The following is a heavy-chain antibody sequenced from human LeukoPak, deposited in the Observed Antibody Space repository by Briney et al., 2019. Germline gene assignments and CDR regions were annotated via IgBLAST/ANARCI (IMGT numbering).Heavy chain of an antibody. CDR1: EFTFSSYA. CDR3: AKDHSSASYTYYYYYMDV. Sequence: PGGSLRLSCAAPEFTFSSYAMSCVRHAPGKGLDWVSAISGSGGSTYYADSVKGRFTISRDNSRNTLYLQTNSLRAEDTAVYYCAKDHSSASYTYYYYYMDVWGKGTTVTVSS. V-gene: IGHV3-23*01. CDR2: ISGSGGST. J-gene: IGHJ6*03. D-gene: IGHD1-26*01.